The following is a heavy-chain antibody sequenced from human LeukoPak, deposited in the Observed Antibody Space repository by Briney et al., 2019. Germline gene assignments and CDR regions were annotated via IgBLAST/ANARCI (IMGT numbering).Heavy chain of an antibody. Sequence: GGSLRLSCAASGFTFDDYGMSWVRQGPGKGLEWVSAISDSGGSTYYADSVKGRFTISRDNSKNTLFLQMNSLRAEDTAIYYCAKDQTYYYDSSGYWWGQGTLVTVSS. CDR2: ISDSGGST. CDR1: GFTFDDYG. CDR3: AKDQTYYYDSSGYW. J-gene: IGHJ4*02. D-gene: IGHD3-22*01. V-gene: IGHV3-23*01.